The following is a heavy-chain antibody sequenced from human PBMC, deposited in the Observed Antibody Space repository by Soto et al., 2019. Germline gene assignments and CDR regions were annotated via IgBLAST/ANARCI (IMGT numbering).Heavy chain of an antibody. D-gene: IGHD5-12*01. CDR1: GFTFSSYG. Sequence: GGSLRLSCAASGFTFSSYGMHWVRRAPGKGLEWVAVIWYDGSNKYYADSVKGRFTISRDNSKNTLYLQMNSLRAEDTAVYYCARDSRPSGYDYYYYGMDVWGQGTTVTVSS. CDR2: IWYDGSNK. V-gene: IGHV3-33*01. CDR3: ARDSRPSGYDYYYYGMDV. J-gene: IGHJ6*02.